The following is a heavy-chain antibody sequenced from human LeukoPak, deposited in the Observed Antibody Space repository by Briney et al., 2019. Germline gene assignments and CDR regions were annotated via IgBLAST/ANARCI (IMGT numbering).Heavy chain of an antibody. D-gene: IGHD1-26*01. J-gene: IGHJ5*01. CDR1: GFTFSSYE. CDR2: ISSSGSTI. V-gene: IGHV3-48*03. CDR3: ARSYTGSPRNWFDS. Sequence: GGSLRLSCAASGFTFSSYEMNWVRQAPGKGLEWVSYISSSGSTIYYADSVKGRFTISRDNAKNSLYLQMNSLRAEDTAVYYCARSYTGSPRNWFDSWGQGTLVTVSS.